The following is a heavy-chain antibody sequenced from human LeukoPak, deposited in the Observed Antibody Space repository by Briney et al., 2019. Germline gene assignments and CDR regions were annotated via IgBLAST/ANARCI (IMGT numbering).Heavy chain of an antibody. D-gene: IGHD3-16*02. CDR3: AKALGELSFIIDY. Sequence: GGSLRLSCAASGLTFSSYAMAWVRQAPGKGLEWVSGISGSGGSTYYADSVNGRFTISRDNSKNTLYLQSDSLRAEDTAAYYCAKALGELSFIIDYWGQGTLATVSS. V-gene: IGHV3-23*01. CDR2: ISGSGGST. CDR1: GLTFSSYA. J-gene: IGHJ4*02.